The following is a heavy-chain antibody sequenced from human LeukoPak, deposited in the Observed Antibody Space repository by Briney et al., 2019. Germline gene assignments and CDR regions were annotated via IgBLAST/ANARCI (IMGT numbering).Heavy chain of an antibody. J-gene: IGHJ2*01. CDR2: INPSGGST. CDR3: AREVPEDGGYFDL. V-gene: IGHV1-46*01. D-gene: IGHD2-15*01. Sequence: GASVKVSCKASGYTFTSYYMHWVLQAPGQGLEWMGIINPSGGSTSYAQKFQGRVTMTRDTPTSTVYMELSSLRSEDTAVYYCAREVPEDGGYFDLWGRGTLVTVSS. CDR1: GYTFTSYY.